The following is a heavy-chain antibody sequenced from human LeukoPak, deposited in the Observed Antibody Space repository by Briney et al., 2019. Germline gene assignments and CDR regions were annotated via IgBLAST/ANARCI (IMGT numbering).Heavy chain of an antibody. CDR2: IYYSGST. CDR1: GGSISSYY. CDR3: ARGEWFGELSV. V-gene: IGHV4-59*01. Sequence: PSETLPLTCTVSGGSISSYYWSWIRQPPGKGLEWIGYIYYSGSTNYNPSLKSRVTISVDTSKNQFSLKLSSVTAADTAVYYCARGEWFGELSVWGQGTLVTVSS. D-gene: IGHD3-10*01. J-gene: IGHJ4*02.